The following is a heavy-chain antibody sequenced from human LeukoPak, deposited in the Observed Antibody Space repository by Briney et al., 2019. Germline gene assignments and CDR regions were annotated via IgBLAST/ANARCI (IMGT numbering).Heavy chain of an antibody. J-gene: IGHJ4*02. V-gene: IGHV3-30*02. CDR1: GFTFSSYG. Sequence: GGSLRLSCAASGFTFSSYGMHWVRQAPGKGLEWVAFIRYDGSNKYYTDSVKGRFTISRDNSKNTLYLQMNSLRAEDTAVYYCAKGGYSYGKLDYWGQGTLVTVSS. CDR3: AKGGYSYGKLDY. CDR2: IRYDGSNK. D-gene: IGHD5-18*01.